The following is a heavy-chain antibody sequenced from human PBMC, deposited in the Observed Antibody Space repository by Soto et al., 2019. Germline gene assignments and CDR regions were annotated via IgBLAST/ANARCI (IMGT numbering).Heavy chain of an antibody. J-gene: IGHJ4*02. Sequence: ASVNVSCKTSGYTFTSYGISWVRQAPGQGLEWMGWITTDKGKTTYAQKFQGRVTMTTDTSTSTAYMEMRSLRSDDTAVYYCATRSPAFDYWGQGTLVTVSS. CDR3: ATRSPAFDY. CDR2: ITTDKGKT. V-gene: IGHV1-18*01. CDR1: GYTFTSYG.